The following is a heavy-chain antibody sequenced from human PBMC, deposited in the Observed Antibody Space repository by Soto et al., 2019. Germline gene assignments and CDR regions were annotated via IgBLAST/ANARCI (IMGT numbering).Heavy chain of an antibody. CDR3: ARGYSSGWYWFLDY. J-gene: IGHJ4*02. V-gene: IGHV3-21*01. CDR1: GFTFSDYA. CDR2: ISSSGSSI. D-gene: IGHD6-19*01. Sequence: RLSCASSGFTFSDYAMSWVRQAPGKGLEWVSAISSSGSSIYYADSVKGRFTISRDNAKNTLYLQMNSLRAEDTAVYYCARGYSSGWYWFLDYWGQGTLVTVSS.